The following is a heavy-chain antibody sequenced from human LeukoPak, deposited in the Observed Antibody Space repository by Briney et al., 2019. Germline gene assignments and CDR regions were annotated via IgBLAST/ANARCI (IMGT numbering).Heavy chain of an antibody. D-gene: IGHD3-16*02. CDR2: INHSGST. CDR1: GGSFSGYY. CDR3: ARDLDYDYVWGSYH. Sequence: SETLSLTCAVYGGSFSGYYWSWIRQPPGKGLEWIGEINHSGSTNYNPSLKSRVTISVDTSKNQFSLKLSSVTAADTAVYYCARDLDYDYVWGSYHWGQGTLVTVSS. J-gene: IGHJ4*02. V-gene: IGHV4-34*01.